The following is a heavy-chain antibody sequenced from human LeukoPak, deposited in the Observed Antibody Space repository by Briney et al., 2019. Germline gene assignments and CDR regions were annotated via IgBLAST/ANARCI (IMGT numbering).Heavy chain of an antibody. Sequence: PSETLSLTCTVSGYSISSGYYWGWLRQPPGKGLEWIGSIYHSGSTYYNPSLKSRVPISVDTSKNQFSLKLSSVTAADTAVYYCARGSLGITMIVVVIDWFDPWGQGTLVTVSS. CDR2: IYHSGST. CDR1: GYSISSGYY. D-gene: IGHD3-22*01. J-gene: IGHJ5*02. CDR3: ARGSLGITMIVVVIDWFDP. V-gene: IGHV4-38-2*02.